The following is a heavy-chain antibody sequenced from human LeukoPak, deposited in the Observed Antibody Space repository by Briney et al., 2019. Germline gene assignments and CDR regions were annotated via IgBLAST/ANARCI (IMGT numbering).Heavy chain of an antibody. CDR3: AREKAAGTTAVMGY. CDR1: GYSISSGYY. D-gene: IGHD1-7*01. CDR2: IYHGGST. Sequence: PSETLSLTCSVSGYSISSGYYWGWIRQPPGKGLEWIGSIYHGGSTYDNPPLKSRVIISVDTSNNQFSLKLSSVTAADTAMYYCAREKAAGTTAVMGYWGQGILVTVSS. V-gene: IGHV4-38-2*02. J-gene: IGHJ4*02.